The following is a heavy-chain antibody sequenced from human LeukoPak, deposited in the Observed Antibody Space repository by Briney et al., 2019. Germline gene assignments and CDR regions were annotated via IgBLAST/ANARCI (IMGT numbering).Heavy chain of an antibody. Sequence: SETLSLTCTVSSSSIISSDYWSWIRQPPGKALEWIGYIYYSGSTNYNPSLKSRVTMSVDTSKNQFSLQLSSVTAADTAVYYCVRGYYYMDVWGKGTTVTVSS. J-gene: IGHJ6*03. CDR3: VRGYYYMDV. CDR1: SSSIISSDY. V-gene: IGHV4-59*01. CDR2: IYYSGST. D-gene: IGHD3-10*01.